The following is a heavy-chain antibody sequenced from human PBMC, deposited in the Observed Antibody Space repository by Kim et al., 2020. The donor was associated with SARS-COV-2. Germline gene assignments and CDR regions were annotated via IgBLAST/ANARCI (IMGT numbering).Heavy chain of an antibody. J-gene: IGHJ4*02. V-gene: IGHV4-34*01. CDR1: GGSFSGYY. CDR3: ARGWGMGFYYDVWSGPNFDY. D-gene: IGHD3-3*01. Sequence: SETLSLTCAVYGGSFSGYYWSWIRQPPGKGLEWIGEINHSGSTNYNPSLKSRVTISVDTSKNQFSLKLSSVTAADTAVYYCARGWGMGFYYDVWSGPNFDYWGEGTLVTVSP. CDR2: INHSGST.